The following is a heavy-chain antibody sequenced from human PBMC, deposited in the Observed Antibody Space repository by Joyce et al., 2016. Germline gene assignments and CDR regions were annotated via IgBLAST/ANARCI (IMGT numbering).Heavy chain of an antibody. CDR1: GFTFSSYA. J-gene: IGHJ4*02. D-gene: IGHD3-3*01. Sequence: EVQLLESGGGLVQPGGSLRLSCAASGFTFSSYAMSWVGQAPGKGLEWVSTIRASGGSTYYADSVNGRFTISRDNSEDSLYLHMNSLRAEDTAVYYCATWAPTNYDFWSGYSYYFDNWGQGTLVTVSS. V-gene: IGHV3-23*01. CDR3: ATWAPTNYDFWSGYSYYFDN. CDR2: IRASGGST.